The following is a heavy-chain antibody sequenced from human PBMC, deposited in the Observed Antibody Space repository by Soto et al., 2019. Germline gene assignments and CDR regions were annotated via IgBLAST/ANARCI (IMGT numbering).Heavy chain of an antibody. Sequence: XETLSLTCSVSRGSFTSNNWWTWVRQPPGQGLEWIGEIYRTGSTNYNPSLKSRVTISLDKSENQFSLKVTSLTAADTAVYYCASRDPGTSVDYWGQGTLVTVSS. CDR3: ASRDPGTSVDY. V-gene: IGHV4-4*02. D-gene: IGHD1-7*01. CDR1: RGSFTSNNW. CDR2: IYRTGST. J-gene: IGHJ4*02.